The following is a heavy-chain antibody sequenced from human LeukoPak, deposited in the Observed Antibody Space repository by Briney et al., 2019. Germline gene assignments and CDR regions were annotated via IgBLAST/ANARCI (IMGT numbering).Heavy chain of an antibody. Sequence: GGSLRLSCAASGFTFSDYYMSWIRQAPGKGLEWVSYISSSGSTIYYADSVKGRFTISRDNDNNSLYLRMNSLRAEDTAVFYCAREGGRAVPGRFDQWGQGTLVTVSS. CDR1: GFTFSDYY. CDR3: AREGGRAVPGRFDQ. V-gene: IGHV3-11*01. CDR2: ISSSGSTI. J-gene: IGHJ4*02. D-gene: IGHD6-13*01.